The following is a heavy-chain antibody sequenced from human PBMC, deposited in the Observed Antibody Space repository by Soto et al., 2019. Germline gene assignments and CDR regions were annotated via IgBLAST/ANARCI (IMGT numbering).Heavy chain of an antibody. V-gene: IGHV4-4*02. J-gene: IGHJ6*02. D-gene: IGHD1-20*01. Sequence: PSXTLSLTCAVSGGSISSSNWWSWVRHPPCKGLEWIGEIYHSGSTNYNPSLKSRVTISVDKSKNQFSLKLSSVTAADTAVYYCASLSGGNWNHPKRYYGMDVWGQGTTVTVSS. CDR3: ASLSGGNWNHPKRYYGMDV. CDR1: GGSISSSNW. CDR2: IYHSGST.